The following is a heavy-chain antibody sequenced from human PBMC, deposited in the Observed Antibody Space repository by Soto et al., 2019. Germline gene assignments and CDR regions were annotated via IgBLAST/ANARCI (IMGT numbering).Heavy chain of an antibody. V-gene: IGHV4-31*03. CDR1: GAALNSGNYY. CDR2: IYVTGAV. Sequence: KTSGTLSLTSSVSGAALNSGNYYWSWIRQGPGKGLEWIGHIYVTGAVDYNPSLRDRITISQDTSERQFSLNLRLVTAADTAVYYCARLRIATNNYKWFDPWGQGTLVTVSS. CDR3: ARLRIATNNYKWFDP. D-gene: IGHD2-21*01. J-gene: IGHJ5*02.